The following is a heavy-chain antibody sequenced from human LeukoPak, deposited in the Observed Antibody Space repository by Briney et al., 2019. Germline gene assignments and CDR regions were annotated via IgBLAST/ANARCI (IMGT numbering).Heavy chain of an antibody. Sequence: GGSPRLSCAASGFTFSSYWMSWVRQAPGKGLEWVANIKQDGSEKYYVDSVKGRFTISRDNAKNSLYLQMNSLRAEDTAVYYCARDRDYYDSSGYSDAFDIWGQGTMVTVSS. J-gene: IGHJ3*02. CDR1: GFTFSSYW. CDR2: IKQDGSEK. D-gene: IGHD3-22*01. CDR3: ARDRDYYDSSGYSDAFDI. V-gene: IGHV3-7*04.